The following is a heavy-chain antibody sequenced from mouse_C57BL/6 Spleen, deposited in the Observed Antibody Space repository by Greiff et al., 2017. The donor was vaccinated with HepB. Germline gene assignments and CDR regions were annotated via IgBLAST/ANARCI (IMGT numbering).Heavy chain of an antibody. CDR1: GYSFTGYY. V-gene: IGHV1-42*01. Sequence: VQLQQSGPELVKPGASVKISCKASGYSFTGYYMNWVKQSPEKCLEWIGEINPSTGGTTYNQKFKAKATLTVDKSSSTAYMQLKSLTSEDSAVYYCARGDYDGFAYWGQGTLVTVSA. CDR3: ARGDYDGFAY. CDR2: INPSTGGT. D-gene: IGHD2-4*01. J-gene: IGHJ3*01.